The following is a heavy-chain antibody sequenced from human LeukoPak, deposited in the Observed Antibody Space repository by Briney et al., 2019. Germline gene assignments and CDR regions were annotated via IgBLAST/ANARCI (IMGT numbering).Heavy chain of an antibody. Sequence: PGASVKVSCKASGGTFSSYAISWVRQAPGQGLEWMGWINPNSGGTNYAQKFQGRVTMTRDTSISTAYMELSRLRSDDTAVYYCARQYGDYRDLGLFDYWGQGTLVTVSS. V-gene: IGHV1-2*02. J-gene: IGHJ4*02. CDR3: ARQYGDYRDLGLFDY. D-gene: IGHD4-17*01. CDR1: GGTFSSYA. CDR2: INPNSGGT.